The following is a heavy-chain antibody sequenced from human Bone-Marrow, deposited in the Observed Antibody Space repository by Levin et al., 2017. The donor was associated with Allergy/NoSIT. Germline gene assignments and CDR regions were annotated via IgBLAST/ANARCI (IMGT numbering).Heavy chain of an antibody. CDR2: ISYDGSNK. V-gene: IGHV3-30-3*01. Sequence: SCAASGFTFSSYAMHWVRQAPGKGLEWVAVISYDGSNKYYADSVKGRFTISRDNSKNTLYLQMNSLRAEDTAVYYCARGLWHSSSWLHPDTNWFDPWGQGTLVTVS. CDR1: GFTFSSYA. D-gene: IGHD6-13*01. CDR3: ARGLWHSSSWLHPDTNWFDP. J-gene: IGHJ5*02.